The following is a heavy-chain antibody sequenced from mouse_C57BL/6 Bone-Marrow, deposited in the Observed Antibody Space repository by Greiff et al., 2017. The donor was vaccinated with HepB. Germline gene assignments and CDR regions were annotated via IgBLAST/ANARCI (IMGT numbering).Heavy chain of an antibody. D-gene: IGHD1-1*01. CDR1: GYTFTSYD. J-gene: IGHJ2*01. V-gene: IGHV1-85*01. CDR2: IYPRDGST. Sequence: QVQLQQSGPELVKPGASVKLSCKASGYTFTSYDINWVKQRPGRGLEWIGWIYPRDGSTKYNEKFKGKATLTVDTSSSTAYMELHSLTSEDSAVYCCAREERGSSFYYFDYWGQGTTLTVSS. CDR3: AREERGSSFYYFDY.